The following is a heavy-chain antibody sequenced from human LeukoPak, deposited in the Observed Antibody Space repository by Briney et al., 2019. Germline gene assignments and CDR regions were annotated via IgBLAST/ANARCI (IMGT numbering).Heavy chain of an antibody. CDR1: GDSISTYY. D-gene: IGHD6-13*01. CDR3: ARHVELSSSEAFDI. CDR2: IYYSGST. V-gene: IGHV4-59*08. J-gene: IGHJ3*02. Sequence: SETLSLTCTVSGDSISTYYWSWIRQPPGKGLEWIGYIYYSGSTSYNPSLKSRVTISVDTSKNQFSLKLSSVTAADTAVYYCARHVELSSSEAFDIWGQGTMVTVSS.